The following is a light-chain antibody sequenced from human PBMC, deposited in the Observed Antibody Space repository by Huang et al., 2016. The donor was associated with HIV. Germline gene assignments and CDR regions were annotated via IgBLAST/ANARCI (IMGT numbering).Light chain of an antibody. J-gene: IGKJ2*01. V-gene: IGKV1-39*01. CDR3: QQTYRTPYT. CDR1: QNINTF. Sequence: DIQMTQSPSSLSTFVGDRVTITCRASQNINTFLHWYQEKPGKAPRLLIYSASSLEHGVPSRFSDSASGTEFTLTVSSVQPDDSATYYCQQTYRTPYTFGQGTKLDI. CDR2: SAS.